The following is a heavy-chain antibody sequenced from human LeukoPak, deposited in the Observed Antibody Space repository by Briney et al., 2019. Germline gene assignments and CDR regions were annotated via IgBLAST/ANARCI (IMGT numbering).Heavy chain of an antibody. D-gene: IGHD6-13*01. J-gene: IGHJ4*02. CDR1: GGTFSSYA. CDR2: IIPIFGTA. Sequence: SVKVSCKASGGTFSSYAISWVRQAPGQGLEWMGGIIPIFGTANYAQKFQGRVTITADESTSTAYMELRSLRSDDTAVYYCAREVGIAAAGYFDSWGQGTLVTVSS. CDR3: AREVGIAAAGYFDS. V-gene: IGHV1-69*13.